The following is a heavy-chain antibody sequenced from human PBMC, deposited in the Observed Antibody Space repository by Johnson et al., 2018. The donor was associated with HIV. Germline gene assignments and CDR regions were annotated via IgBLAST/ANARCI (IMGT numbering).Heavy chain of an antibody. Sequence: VQLVESGGGLVQPGGSLRLSCAASGFAFRSYWMHWVRQAPGKGLVWVSRINSDGSSTNYADSVKGRFTISRDNAKSTLYLQMNSLRAEDTAVYYCAKHSSSWYDDAFDIWGQGTMVTVSS. V-gene: IGHV3-74*02. J-gene: IGHJ3*02. CDR2: INSDGSST. D-gene: IGHD6-13*01. CDR1: GFAFRSYW. CDR3: AKHSSSWYDDAFDI.